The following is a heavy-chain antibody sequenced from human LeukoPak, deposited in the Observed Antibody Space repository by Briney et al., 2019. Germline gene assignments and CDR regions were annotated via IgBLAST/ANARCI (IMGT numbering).Heavy chain of an antibody. CDR3: ATVGEQTQQLDPSLFDY. D-gene: IGHD6-13*01. J-gene: IGHJ4*02. V-gene: IGHV1-8*03. Sequence: ASVKVPCKASGYTFTSYDINWVRQATGQGLEWMGWMNPNSGNTGYAQKFQGRVTITRNTSISTAYMELSSLRSEDTAVYYCATVGEQTQQLDPSLFDYWGQGTLVTVSS. CDR1: GYTFTSYD. CDR2: MNPNSGNT.